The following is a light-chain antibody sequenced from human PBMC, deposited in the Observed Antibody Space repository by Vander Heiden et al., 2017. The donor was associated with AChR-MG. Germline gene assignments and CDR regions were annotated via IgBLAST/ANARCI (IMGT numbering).Light chain of an antibody. CDR3: QQYGSSPPT. J-gene: IGKJ1*01. CDR2: GAS. Sequence: EIVLTQSPGSLSLSPGERASLSCRASQSVSGIYLAWYQQKPGQAPRLLIYGASSRATGIPDRFSGSGSGTDFTLTISRLEPEDFAVYYCQQYGSSPPTFGQGTKVEIK. V-gene: IGKV3-20*01. CDR1: QSVSGIY.